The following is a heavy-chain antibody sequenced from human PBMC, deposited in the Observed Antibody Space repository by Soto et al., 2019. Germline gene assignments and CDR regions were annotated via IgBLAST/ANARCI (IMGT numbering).Heavy chain of an antibody. V-gene: IGHV3-7*05. CDR2: IKQDGSEK. D-gene: IGHD6-19*01. CDR3: ARVRSGWYSLFDY. J-gene: IGHJ4*02. Sequence: EVQLVESGGGLVQPGGSLRLSCAASGFTFSSYWMSWVRQAPGKGLEWVANIKQDGSEKYYVDSVKGRFTISRDNAKNSLYLQMNSLRAEDTAVYYCARVRSGWYSLFDYCGQGTLVTVSS. CDR1: GFTFSSYW.